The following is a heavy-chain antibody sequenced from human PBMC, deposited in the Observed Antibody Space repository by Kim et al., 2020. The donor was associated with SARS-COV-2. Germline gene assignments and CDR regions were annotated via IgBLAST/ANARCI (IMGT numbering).Heavy chain of an antibody. CDR2: IYYSGST. V-gene: IGHV4-39*01. Sequence: SETLSLTCTVSGGSISSSSYYWGWIRQPPGKGLEWIGSIYYSGSTYYNPSLKSRVTISVDTSKNQFSLKLSSVTAADTAVYYCARDLSSSWYRGSAFDIWGQGTMVTVSS. D-gene: IGHD6-13*01. CDR1: GGSISSSSYY. J-gene: IGHJ3*02. CDR3: ARDLSSSWYRGSAFDI.